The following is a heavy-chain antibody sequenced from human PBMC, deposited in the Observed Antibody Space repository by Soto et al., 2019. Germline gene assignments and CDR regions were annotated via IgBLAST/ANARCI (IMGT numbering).Heavy chain of an antibody. D-gene: IGHD6-13*01. CDR3: AKDWGAAADNYFDY. J-gene: IGHJ4*02. Sequence: DVQLVESGGGLVQPGRSLRLSCAASGFTFDDYAMHWVRQAPGKGLEWVSGISWNSGSIGYADSVKGRFTISRDNAKNSLYLQMNSLRAEDTALYYCAKDWGAAADNYFDYWGQGTLVTVSS. CDR1: GFTFDDYA. CDR2: ISWNSGSI. V-gene: IGHV3-9*01.